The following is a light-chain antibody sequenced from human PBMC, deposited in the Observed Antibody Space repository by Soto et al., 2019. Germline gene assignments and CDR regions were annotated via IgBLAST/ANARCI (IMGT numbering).Light chain of an antibody. J-gene: IGKJ3*01. V-gene: IGKV3-20*01. CDR3: QQDGRSTFS. Sequence: IVFTQSPGTLSLSPGERATLSCSASQSVSSNNLAWYQQRPGQAPRVVIYGASTMATGIPERFSVSESWTDFTLSISRLEPKAVAVYYCQQDGRSTFSLGRGTKVDIK. CDR1: QSVSSNN. CDR2: GAS.